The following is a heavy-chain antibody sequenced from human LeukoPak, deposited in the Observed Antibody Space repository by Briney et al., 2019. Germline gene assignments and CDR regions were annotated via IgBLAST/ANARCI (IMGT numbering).Heavy chain of an antibody. CDR1: GFTFSNAW. Sequence: GGSLRLSCAASGFTFSNAWMSWVRQAPGKGLEWLSYVSPPGDTIYYADSVRGRFTISRDNARKSVFLQMNNLRDEDTAVYYCARSEGGVYVWYFDLWGRGTLVTVSS. CDR3: ARSEGGVYVWYFDL. V-gene: IGHV3-11*01. J-gene: IGHJ2*01. D-gene: IGHD2/OR15-2a*01. CDR2: VSPPGDTI.